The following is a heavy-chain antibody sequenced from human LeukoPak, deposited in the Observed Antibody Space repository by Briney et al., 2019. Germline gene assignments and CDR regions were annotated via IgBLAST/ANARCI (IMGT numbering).Heavy chain of an antibody. CDR1: GGSISSHY. D-gene: IGHD2-15*01. Sequence: PSETLSLPCTVSGGSISSHYWSWIRQPPGKGLEWIGYIYYSGSTNYNPSLKSRVTISVDTSKNQFSLKLSSVTAADTAVYYCARSYINWFDPWGQGTLVTVSS. CDR3: ARSYINWFDP. CDR2: IYYSGST. V-gene: IGHV4-59*11. J-gene: IGHJ5*02.